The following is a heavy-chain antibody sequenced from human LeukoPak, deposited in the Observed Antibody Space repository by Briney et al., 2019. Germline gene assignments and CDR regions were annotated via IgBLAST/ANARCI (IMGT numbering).Heavy chain of an antibody. D-gene: IGHD3-22*01. Sequence: GSLQISCKYSGYSFTTYWIGWVRQMPGKGLEWIGIIYCADSDTRYSPSFQGQVTISADKSISTAYLQWSSLKASDTAMYYCARHYRPRGYSDYWGQGTLVTVSS. J-gene: IGHJ4*02. CDR3: ARHYRPRGYSDY. V-gene: IGHV5-51*01. CDR2: IYCADSDT. CDR1: GYSFTTYW.